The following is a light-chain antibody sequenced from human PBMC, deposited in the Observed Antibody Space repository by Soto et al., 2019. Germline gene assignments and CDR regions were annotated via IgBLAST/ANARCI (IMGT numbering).Light chain of an antibody. V-gene: IGLV2-14*03. CDR2: DVS. J-gene: IGLJ1*01. Sequence: QSVLTQPASVSGSPGQSITISCTGTSSDVGGYNYLSWYQHHPGKAPKLMIYDVSDRPSGVSNHFSGSKSGNTASLTISGLQTEDEADYYCSSYTSSSTRVFGTGTKVTVL. CDR3: SSYTSSSTRV. CDR1: SSDVGGYNY.